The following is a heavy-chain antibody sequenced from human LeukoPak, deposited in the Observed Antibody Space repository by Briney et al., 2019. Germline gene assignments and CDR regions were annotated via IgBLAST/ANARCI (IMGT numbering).Heavy chain of an antibody. CDR1: GFTFSSYS. CDR3: ARETGSFLDTAIDFDY. D-gene: IGHD5-18*01. CDR2: ISSSSSYI. Sequence: GGSLRLSCAASGFTFSSYSMNWVRQAPGKGLEWVSSISSSSSYIYYADSVKGRFTISRDNAKNSLYLQMNSLRAEDTAVYYCARETGSFLDTAIDFDYWGQGTLVTVSS. V-gene: IGHV3-21*01. J-gene: IGHJ4*02.